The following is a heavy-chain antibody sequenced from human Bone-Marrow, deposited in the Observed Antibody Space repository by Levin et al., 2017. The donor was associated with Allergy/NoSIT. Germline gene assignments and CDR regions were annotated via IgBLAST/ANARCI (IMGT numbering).Heavy chain of an antibody. V-gene: IGHV4-39*01. CDR1: GGSISSRTYY. CDR2: IYYSGST. Sequence: PSETLSLTCTVSGGSISSRTYYWGWIRQPPGKGLEWIGNIYYSGSTYYNPSLKSRLTISVDISKNQFSLNLTSVTAADTAVYYCARSGRFGELFQAFHYYYYMDVWGKGTTVTVSS. J-gene: IGHJ6*03. CDR3: ARSGRFGELFQAFHYYYYMDV. D-gene: IGHD3-10*01.